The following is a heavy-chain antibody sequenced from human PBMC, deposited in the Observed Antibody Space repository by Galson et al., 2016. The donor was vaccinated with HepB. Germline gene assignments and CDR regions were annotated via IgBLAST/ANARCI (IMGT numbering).Heavy chain of an antibody. V-gene: IGHV1-58*01. Sequence: SVKVSCKASGFTFNSFAVQGVRQARGQRLEWIGWIVIGNGNTHYSQKFQERVTITRDISTSTARMELSSLRSEDTAVYYCATLMRYTSGWFYWGQGALVTVSS. J-gene: IGHJ4*02. CDR1: GFTFNSFA. CDR3: ATLMRYTSGWFY. D-gene: IGHD6-19*01. CDR2: IVIGNGNT.